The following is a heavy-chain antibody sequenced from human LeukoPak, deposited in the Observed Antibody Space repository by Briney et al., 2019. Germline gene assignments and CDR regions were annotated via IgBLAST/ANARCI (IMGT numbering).Heavy chain of an antibody. CDR1: EFTFSSYS. CDR2: ISSSSNTI. J-gene: IGHJ3*02. D-gene: IGHD3-10*01. CDR3: ARVFMAMVRGVIHDAFDI. V-gene: IGHV3-48*01. Sequence: GGSLRLSCAASEFTFSSYSMNWVRQAPGKGLEWVSYISSSSNTIYYADSVKGRFTISRDNAKNSLYLQMNSLRAEDTAVYYCARVFMAMVRGVIHDAFDIWGQGTMVTVSS.